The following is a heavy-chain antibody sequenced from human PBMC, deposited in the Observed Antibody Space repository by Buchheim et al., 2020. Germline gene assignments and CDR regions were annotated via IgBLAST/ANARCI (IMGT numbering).Heavy chain of an antibody. J-gene: IGHJ4*02. CDR2: ISYDGSNK. D-gene: IGHD3-22*01. V-gene: IGHV3-30-3*01. CDR3: ARDYYDSSGYYPHFDY. Sequence: QVQLVESVGGVVQPGRSLRLSCAASGFTFSSYAMHWVRQAPGKGLEWVAVISYDGSNKYYADSVKGRFTISRDNSKNTLYLQMNSLRAEDTAVYYCARDYYDSSGYYPHFDYWGQGTL. CDR1: GFTFSSYA.